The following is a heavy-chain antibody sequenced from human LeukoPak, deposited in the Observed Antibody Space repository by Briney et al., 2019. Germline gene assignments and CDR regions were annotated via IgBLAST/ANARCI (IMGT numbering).Heavy chain of an antibody. J-gene: IGHJ5*02. CDR3: AREWELLGARGNWFDP. CDR1: GFTFSSYS. V-gene: IGHV3-21*01. CDR2: ISSSSSYI. Sequence: PGGSLRLSCAASGFTFSSYSMNWVRQAPGKGLEWVSSISSSSSYIYYADSVKGRFTISRDNAKNSLYLQMNSLRGEDTAVYYCAREWELLGARGNWFDPWGQGTLVTVSS. D-gene: IGHD1-26*01.